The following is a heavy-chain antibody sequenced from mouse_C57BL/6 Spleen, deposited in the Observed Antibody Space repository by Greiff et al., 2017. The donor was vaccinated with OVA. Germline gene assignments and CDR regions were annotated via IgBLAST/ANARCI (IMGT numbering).Heavy chain of an antibody. CDR3: ARTNYYGSSLEAWFAY. CDR1: GFTFSDYG. Sequence: EVQGVESGGGLVKPGGSLKLSCAASGFTFSDYGMHWVRQAPEKGLEWVAYISSGSSTIYYADTVKGRFTISRDTAKNTLFLQMTSLRSEDTAMYYCARTNYYGSSLEAWFAYWGQGTLVTVSA. CDR2: ISSGSSTI. V-gene: IGHV5-17*01. J-gene: IGHJ3*01. D-gene: IGHD1-1*01.